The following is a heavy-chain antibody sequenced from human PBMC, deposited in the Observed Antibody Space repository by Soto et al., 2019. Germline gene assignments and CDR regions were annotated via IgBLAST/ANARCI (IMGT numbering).Heavy chain of an antibody. D-gene: IGHD4-17*01. CDR3: ARGHEYGGNSDAFDI. Sequence: GASVKVSCKASGGTFSSYTISWVRQAPGQGLEWMGRIIPILGIANYAQKFQGRVTITADKSTNTAYMELRSLLSEDTAVYYCARGHEYGGNSDAFDIWGQGTVVTVSS. J-gene: IGHJ3*02. V-gene: IGHV1-69*02. CDR2: IIPILGIA. CDR1: GGTFSSYT.